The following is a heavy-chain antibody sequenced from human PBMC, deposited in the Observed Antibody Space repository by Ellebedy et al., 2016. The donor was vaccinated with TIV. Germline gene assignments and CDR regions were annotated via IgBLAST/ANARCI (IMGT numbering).Heavy chain of an antibody. D-gene: IGHD3-3*02. CDR3: AKISPTHRGAFDI. CDR1: GFTFSSYA. Sequence: GGSLRLXXEASGFTFSSYAMSWLRQAPGKGLEWVSVFGGRSTTTYYADSVKGRFTISRDNSKNTLFLQMSSLRGDDTARYYCAKISPTHRGAFDIWGQGTMVTVSS. J-gene: IGHJ3*02. CDR2: FGGRSTTT. V-gene: IGHV3-23*01.